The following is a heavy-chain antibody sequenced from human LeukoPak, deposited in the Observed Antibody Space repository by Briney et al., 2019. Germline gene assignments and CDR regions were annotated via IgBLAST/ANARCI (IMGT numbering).Heavy chain of an antibody. CDR1: GGSFSGYY. J-gene: IGHJ4*02. D-gene: IGHD3-22*01. V-gene: IGHV4-59*08. CDR2: IYYSGST. CDR3: ATSPSGYPFDY. Sequence: SETLSLTCAVYGGSFSGYYWSWIRQPPGKGLEWIGYIYYSGSTNYNPSLKSRVTISVDTSKNQFSLKLSSVTAADTAVYYCATSPSGYPFDYWGQGTLVTVSS.